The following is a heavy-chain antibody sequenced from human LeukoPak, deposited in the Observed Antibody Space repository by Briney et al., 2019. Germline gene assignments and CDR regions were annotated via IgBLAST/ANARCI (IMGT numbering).Heavy chain of an antibody. J-gene: IGHJ4*02. CDR2: IYAGDSDH. Sequence: GESLKTSGKGSGYTFTSYWIGGVRQIPGKGLEWMGIIYAGDSDHRNSPSFKGQATISAAKSISTAYLQWSSLKASYSAMYYCARHSVFGELSSPCDYWGQGTLVTVSS. CDR1: GYTFTSYW. CDR3: ARHSVFGELSSPCDY. V-gene: IGHV5-51*01. D-gene: IGHD3-10*01.